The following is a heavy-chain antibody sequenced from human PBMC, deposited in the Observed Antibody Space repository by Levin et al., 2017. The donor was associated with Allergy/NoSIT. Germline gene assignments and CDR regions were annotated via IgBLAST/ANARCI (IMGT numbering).Heavy chain of an antibody. Sequence: LSQTLSLTCTVSGGSIINYYWTWIRQPPGKGLEWIGYIKYTGTTNYNPSLNGRVTISVDISKNQFSLRLTSVSAADTAVYYCARLPDISGWPFDSWGQGILVTVSS. CDR1: GGSIINYY. D-gene: IGHD6-19*01. V-gene: IGHV4-59*01. CDR2: IKYTGTT. CDR3: ARLPDISGWPFDS. J-gene: IGHJ4*02.